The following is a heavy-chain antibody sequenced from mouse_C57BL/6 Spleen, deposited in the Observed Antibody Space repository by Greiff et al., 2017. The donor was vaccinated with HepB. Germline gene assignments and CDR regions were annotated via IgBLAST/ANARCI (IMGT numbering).Heavy chain of an antibody. CDR3: ASYGGAMDY. D-gene: IGHD1-1*02. CDR1: GYSITSGYY. J-gene: IGHJ4*01. Sequence: DVQLQESGPGLVKPSQSLSLTCSVTGYSITSGYYWNWIRQFPGNKLEWMGYISYDGSNNYNPSLKNRITITRDTSKNQFFLKLNSVTTEDTATYYCASYGGAMDYWGQGTSVTVSS. CDR2: ISYDGSN. V-gene: IGHV3-6*01.